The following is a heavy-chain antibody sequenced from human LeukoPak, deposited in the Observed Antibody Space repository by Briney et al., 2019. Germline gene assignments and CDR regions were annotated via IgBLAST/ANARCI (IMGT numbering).Heavy chain of an antibody. D-gene: IGHD1-26*01. CDR1: GGSISSYY. V-gene: IGHV4-59*01. CDR2: IYYSGST. J-gene: IGHJ5*02. Sequence: PSETLSLTCTVSGGSISSYYRSWIRQPPGKGLEWIGYIYYSGSTNYNPSLKSRVTISVDTSKNQFSLKLSSVTAADTAVYYCARGDGELMFPWGQGTLVTVSS. CDR3: ARGDGELMFP.